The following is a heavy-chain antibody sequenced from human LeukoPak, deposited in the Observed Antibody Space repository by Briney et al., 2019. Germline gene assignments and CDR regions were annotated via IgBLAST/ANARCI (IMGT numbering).Heavy chain of an antibody. CDR3: ARGGAPGYYFDY. D-gene: IGHD3-10*01. J-gene: IGHJ4*02. Sequence: PSETLSLTCTVSGGSISSSSYYWGWIRQPPGKGLEWIGSIYYSGSTYYNPSLKSRVTISVDTSKNQFSLKLSSVTAADTAVYYCARGGAPGYYFDYWGQGTLVTVSS. V-gene: IGHV4-39*01. CDR1: GGSISSSSYY. CDR2: IYYSGST.